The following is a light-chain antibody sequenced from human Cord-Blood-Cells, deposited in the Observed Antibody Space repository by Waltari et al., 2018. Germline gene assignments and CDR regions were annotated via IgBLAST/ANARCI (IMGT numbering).Light chain of an antibody. Sequence: SSELTQDSAVSVALGQTVRITCQGDSLRSYYASWYQQKPGQAPVLVIYGKNKRPSGIPDRFSGSSSGNTASLTITGAQAEDEADYYCNSRDSSGNHWVFGGGTKLTVL. CDR1: SLRSYY. V-gene: IGLV3-19*01. J-gene: IGLJ3*02. CDR3: NSRDSSGNHWV. CDR2: GKN.